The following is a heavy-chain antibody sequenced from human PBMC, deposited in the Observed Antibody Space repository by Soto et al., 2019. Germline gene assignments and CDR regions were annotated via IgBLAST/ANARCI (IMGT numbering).Heavy chain of an antibody. CDR2: IRNKAKSYAT. V-gene: IGHV3-73*02. CDR3: ISHSPEDMIRT. J-gene: IGHJ4*02. CDR1: GFTFSGSS. D-gene: IGHD2-15*01. Sequence: EVQLVESGGGLVQPGGSLKLSCAASGFTFSGSSVHWVRQASGKGLEWVGRIRNKAKSYATAYAASVRGRFTISRDDSKNTAFLQMNSLNTEDTAVYYCISHSPEDMIRTWGQGTLVTVSS.